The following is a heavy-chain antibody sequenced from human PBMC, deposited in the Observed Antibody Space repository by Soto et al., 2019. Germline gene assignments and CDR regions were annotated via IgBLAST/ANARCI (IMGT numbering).Heavy chain of an antibody. D-gene: IGHD4-4*01. Sequence: GESLKISCKASGCSFTTYWIAWVRQMPGKGLEWMGIINPGDSDIRYSPSFQGQVTISADNSISTAYLQWSSLKASDTAMYYCARHEQFYYYYYGMDVWGQGTAVTVSS. CDR2: INPGDSDI. V-gene: IGHV5-51*01. J-gene: IGHJ6*02. CDR1: GCSFTTYW. CDR3: ARHEQFYYYYYGMDV.